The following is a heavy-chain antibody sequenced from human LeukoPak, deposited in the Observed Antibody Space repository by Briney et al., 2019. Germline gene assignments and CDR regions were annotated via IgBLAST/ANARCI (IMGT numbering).Heavy chain of an antibody. CDR3: VTDVSGSLGD. J-gene: IGHJ4*02. Sequence: GVSLRLSCTASGFPFSICWMNWVRQARGKGLEWVANIKKEGSEKQYVDSVKVRFTISRDNAKNSLYLQMSSPRAEDTAVYHCVTDVSGSLGDWGQGTLVTVSS. D-gene: IGHD5-12*01. CDR2: IKKEGSEK. CDR1: GFPFSICW. V-gene: IGHV3-7*05.